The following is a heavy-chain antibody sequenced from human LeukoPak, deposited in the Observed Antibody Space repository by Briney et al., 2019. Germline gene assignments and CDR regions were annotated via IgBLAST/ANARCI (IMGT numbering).Heavy chain of an antibody. V-gene: IGHV3-30-3*01. CDR3: ARPYSSSWYVPAHY. J-gene: IGHJ4*02. CDR2: ISYDGSNK. D-gene: IGHD6-13*01. Sequence: GGSLRLSCAASGFTFSSYAMHWVRQAPGKGLEWVAVISYDGSNKYYADSVKGRFTISRDNSKNTLYLQMNSLRAEDTAVYYCARPYSSSWYVPAHYWGQGTLVTVSS. CDR1: GFTFSSYA.